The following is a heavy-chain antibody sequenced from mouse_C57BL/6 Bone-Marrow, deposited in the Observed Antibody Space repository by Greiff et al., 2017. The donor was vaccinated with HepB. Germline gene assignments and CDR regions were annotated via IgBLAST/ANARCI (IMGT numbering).Heavy chain of an antibody. V-gene: IGHV1-81*01. CDR2: IYPRSGNT. J-gene: IGHJ1*03. CDR3: APITTVVAPYWYFDV. Sequence: LQESGAELARPGASVKLSCKASGYTFTSYGISWVKQRTGQGLEWIGEIYPRSGNTYYNEKFKGKATLTADKSSSTAYMELRSLTSEDSAVYFCAPITTVVAPYWYFDVWGTGTTVTVSS. CDR1: GYTFTSYG. D-gene: IGHD1-1*01.